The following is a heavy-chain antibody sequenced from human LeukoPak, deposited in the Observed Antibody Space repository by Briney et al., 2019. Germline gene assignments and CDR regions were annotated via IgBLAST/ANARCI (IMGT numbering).Heavy chain of an antibody. D-gene: IGHD6-19*01. V-gene: IGHV4-59*01. CDR3: ASHSVAGSHQFDP. Sequence: SETLSLTCTVSGGSISSYYWSWIRQPPGKGLEWIGYIYYTGSTNYNPSLKSRVTISVDTSKNQFSLKLGSVTAADTAVYYCASHSVAGSHQFDPWGQGTLVTVSS. CDR2: IYYTGST. CDR1: GGSISSYY. J-gene: IGHJ5*02.